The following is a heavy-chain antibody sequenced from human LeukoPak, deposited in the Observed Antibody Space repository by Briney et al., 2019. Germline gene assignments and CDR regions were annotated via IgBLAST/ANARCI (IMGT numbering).Heavy chain of an antibody. D-gene: IGHD2-21*02. CDR1: GFTFSSYW. Sequence: GGSLRLSCAASGFTFSSYWMHWVRQAPGKGLVWVSRINTDGSSTSYADSVKGRFTISRDNAKNTLYLQMNSLRAEDTAVYYCARGSLGDPTGFDYWGQGTLVTVSS. V-gene: IGHV3-74*01. CDR3: ARGSLGDPTGFDY. J-gene: IGHJ4*02. CDR2: INTDGSST.